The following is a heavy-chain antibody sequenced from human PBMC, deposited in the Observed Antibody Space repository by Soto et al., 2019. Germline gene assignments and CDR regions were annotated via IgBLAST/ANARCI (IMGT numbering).Heavy chain of an antibody. CDR3: AKGEDYHSSGYLGYFDY. J-gene: IGHJ4*02. Sequence: EVQLLESGGGLVQPGGSLRLSCAASGFTFSTNAMSWVRQAPGKGLEWVSAISGSGGSTYYADSVKGRFTISRDNSKNTLYLQMNSLRAEDTAVYYCAKGEDYHSSGYLGYFDYWGRGTLVTVSS. V-gene: IGHV3-23*01. CDR1: GFTFSTNA. CDR2: ISGSGGST. D-gene: IGHD3-22*01.